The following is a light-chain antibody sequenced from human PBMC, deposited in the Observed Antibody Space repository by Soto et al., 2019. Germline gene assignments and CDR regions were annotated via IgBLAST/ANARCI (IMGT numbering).Light chain of an antibody. J-gene: IGKJ1*01. CDR2: GAS. CDR3: KQYGSSPPWT. Sequence: EIVLTQSPGTLSLSPGERATLSCRASQSVSSSYLAWYQQKPGQAPRLLIYGASSRATGIPDRFSGSGSGTGFTLTISRLEPEDFAVYYCKQYGSSPPWTFGQGTKVEIK. V-gene: IGKV3-20*01. CDR1: QSVSSSY.